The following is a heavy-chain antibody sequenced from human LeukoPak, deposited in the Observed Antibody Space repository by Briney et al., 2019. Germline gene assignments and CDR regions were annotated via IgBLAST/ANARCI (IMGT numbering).Heavy chain of an antibody. Sequence: PGGSLRLSCAASGFTFSSYAMSWVRQAPGKGLEWVSAISGSGGSTYYADSVKGRFTISRDNSKNTLYLQMNSLRAEDTAVYYCAKVRYCSSTSCYALDYWGQGTLVTVSS. CDR1: GFTFSSYA. D-gene: IGHD2-2*01. J-gene: IGHJ4*02. CDR3: AKVRYCSSTSCYALDY. CDR2: ISGSGGST. V-gene: IGHV3-23*01.